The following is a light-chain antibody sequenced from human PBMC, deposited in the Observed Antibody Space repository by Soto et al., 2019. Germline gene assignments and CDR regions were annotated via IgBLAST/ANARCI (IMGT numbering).Light chain of an antibody. V-gene: IGKV1-5*03. Sequence: DIQMTQSPSTLSASVGDRVTITCRASQSISSWLAWYQQKPGKAPKLLIYKASSLESGVPSRFSGSGSGTEFTLTISSRQPDDFATYFCQQYGTFGQGTKGDIK. J-gene: IGKJ1*01. CDR1: QSISSW. CDR2: KAS. CDR3: QQYGT.